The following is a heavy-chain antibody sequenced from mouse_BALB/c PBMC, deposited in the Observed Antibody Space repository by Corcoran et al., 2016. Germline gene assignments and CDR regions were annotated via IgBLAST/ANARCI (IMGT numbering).Heavy chain of an antibody. J-gene: IGHJ2*01. Sequence: EVQLQQSGPELVKPGASVKISCKASGYTFTDYNMHWVKQSHGKSLEWIGYTYPYNGGTGYNQKFKSKATLTVDNSSSTAYMELRSLTSEDSAVYYCARFYYGPLDYWGQGTTLTVSS. CDR1: GYTFTDYN. CDR3: ARFYYGPLDY. CDR2: TYPYNGGT. V-gene: IGHV1S29*02. D-gene: IGHD2-1*01.